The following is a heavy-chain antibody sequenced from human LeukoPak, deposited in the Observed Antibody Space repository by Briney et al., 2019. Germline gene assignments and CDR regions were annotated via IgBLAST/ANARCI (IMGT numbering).Heavy chain of an antibody. V-gene: IGHV4-30-4*01. D-gene: IGHD5-12*01. Sequence: SQTLSLTCTVSGGSISSGNDYWSWIRQPPGKGLEWIGYIYYSGNTYYNPSLKSRVTISVDTSKNQFSLKLSSVTAADTAVYYCARIYGRGAFDIWGQGTMVTVSS. J-gene: IGHJ3*02. CDR3: ARIYGRGAFDI. CDR1: GGSISSGNDY. CDR2: IYYSGNT.